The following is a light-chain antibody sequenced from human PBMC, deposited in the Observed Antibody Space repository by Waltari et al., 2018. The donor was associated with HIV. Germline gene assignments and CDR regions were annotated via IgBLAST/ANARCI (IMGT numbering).Light chain of an antibody. J-gene: IGLJ2*01. CDR3: SSYAGSNNFGV. V-gene: IGLV2-8*01. CDR2: EVS. Sequence: QSALTQPPSASGPPGQSATISSTGPSSDVGGYNSVSWYQQHPGKAPKLLIYEVSKRPSGVPDRFSGSKSGNTASLTVSGLQAEDEADYYCSSYAGSNNFGVFGGGTKLTVL. CDR1: SSDVGGYNS.